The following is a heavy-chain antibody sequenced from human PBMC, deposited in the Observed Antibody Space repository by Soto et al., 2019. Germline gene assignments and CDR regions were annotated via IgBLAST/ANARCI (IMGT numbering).Heavy chain of an antibody. CDR1: GYTLTELS. Sequence: ASVKVSCKVSGYTLTELSMHWVRQAPGKGLEWMGGFDPEDGETIYAQKFQGRVTMTEDTSTDTAYMELSSPRSEDTAVYYCATVQRWLQSFDYWGQGTLVTVSS. D-gene: IGHD5-12*01. CDR2: FDPEDGET. V-gene: IGHV1-24*01. J-gene: IGHJ4*02. CDR3: ATVQRWLQSFDY.